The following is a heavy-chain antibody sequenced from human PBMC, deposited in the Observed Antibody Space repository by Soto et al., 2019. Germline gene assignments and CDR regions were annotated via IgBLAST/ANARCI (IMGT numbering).Heavy chain of an antibody. J-gene: IGHJ4*02. CDR2: IRSKANSYAT. V-gene: IGHV3-73*01. D-gene: IGHD1-26*01. CDR3: TRISGSYDY. Sequence: GGSLRLSCAASGLPFNGSGMHWVRQASGKGLEWVGRIRSKANSYATAYAASVKGRFTISRDDSKNTAYLQMNSLKTEDTAVYYCTRISGSYDYWGQGTLVTVSS. CDR1: GLPFNGSG.